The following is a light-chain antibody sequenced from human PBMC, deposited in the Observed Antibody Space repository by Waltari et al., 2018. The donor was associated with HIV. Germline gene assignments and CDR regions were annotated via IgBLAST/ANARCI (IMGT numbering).Light chain of an antibody. Sequence: QSVLTQAPSASGTPGQRVTISCSGSSSNIGSNYVYWYHQFPGTAPKLLIYRNNQRPSGGPDLFSCSKSGTSASLAISGLRSEDEADYYCATWDDTLSGPVFGGGTKLTVL. CDR2: RNN. J-gene: IGLJ2*01. V-gene: IGLV1-47*01. CDR3: ATWDDTLSGPV. CDR1: SSNIGSNY.